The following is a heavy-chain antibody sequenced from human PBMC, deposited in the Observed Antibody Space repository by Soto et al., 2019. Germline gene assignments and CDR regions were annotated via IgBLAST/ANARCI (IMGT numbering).Heavy chain of an antibody. CDR1: GGPISSYY. V-gene: IGHV4-59*01. J-gene: IGHJ4*02. Sequence: PSDTLSLTCTVFGGPISSYYWSWIRQPPGKGLEWIGYIYYSGSTNYNPSLKSRVTISVDTSKNQFSLKLSSVTAADTAVYYCARCLSLDAPFEYWGQGTLVTVSP. D-gene: IGHD3-9*01. CDR2: IYYSGST. CDR3: ARCLSLDAPFEY.